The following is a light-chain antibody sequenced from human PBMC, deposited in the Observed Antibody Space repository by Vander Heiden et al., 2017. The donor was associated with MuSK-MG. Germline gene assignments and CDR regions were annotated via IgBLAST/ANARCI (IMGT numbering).Light chain of an antibody. J-gene: IGKJ1*01. Sequence: VIWMTQSPSLLSASTGDRVTISCRMSQGISSYLAWYQQKPGKAPELLIYAASTSQLGVPSLHSPCGSGTAFTRTMRCMTSTDFTTSSSQEYAAYARTFRPGAKVG. CDR3: QEYAAYART. V-gene: IGKV1D-8*01. CDR2: AAS. CDR1: QGISSY.